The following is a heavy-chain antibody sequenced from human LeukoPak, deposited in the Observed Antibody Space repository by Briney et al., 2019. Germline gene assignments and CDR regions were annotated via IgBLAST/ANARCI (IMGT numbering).Heavy chain of an antibody. Sequence: PGGSLRLSCAASGFTFSSYAMSWVRQAPGKGLEWVSAISGSGGSTYYADSVKGRFTISRDNSKNTLYLQMSSLRAEDTAVYYCAKHFTRSRTALDYWGQGTLVTVSS. CDR2: ISGSGGST. CDR3: AKHFTRSRTALDY. CDR1: GFTFSSYA. V-gene: IGHV3-23*01. J-gene: IGHJ4*02. D-gene: IGHD3-10*01.